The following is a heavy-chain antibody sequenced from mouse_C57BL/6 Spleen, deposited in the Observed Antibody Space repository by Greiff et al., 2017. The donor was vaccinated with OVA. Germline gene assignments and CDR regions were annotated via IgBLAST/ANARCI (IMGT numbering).Heavy chain of an antibody. J-gene: IGHJ3*01. CDR2: IYPGSGST. V-gene: IGHV1-55*01. D-gene: IGHD2-3*01. CDR3: ARGRDGYGWFAY. CDR1: GYTFTSYW. Sequence: VKLVESGAELVKPGASVKMSCKASGYTFTSYWITWVKQRPGQGLEWIGDIYPGSGSTNYNEKFKSKATLTVDTSSSTAYMQLSSLTSEDSAVYYCARGRDGYGWFAYWGQGTLVTVSA.